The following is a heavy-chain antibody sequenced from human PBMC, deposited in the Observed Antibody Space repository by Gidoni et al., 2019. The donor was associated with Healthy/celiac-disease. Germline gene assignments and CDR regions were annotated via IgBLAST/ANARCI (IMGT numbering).Heavy chain of an antibody. CDR2: IKSKTDGGTT. CDR1: GFTFSNAW. Sequence: EVQLVESGGGLVKPGGSLRLSCAASGFTFSNAWMSWVRQAPGKGLEWVGRIKSKTDGGTTDYAAPVKGRFTISRDDSKNTLYLQMNSLKTEDTAVYYCTTSYVGSGWLRVFYYYYGMDVWGQGTTVTVSS. CDR3: TTSYVGSGWLRVFYYYYGMDV. D-gene: IGHD5-12*01. V-gene: IGHV3-15*01. J-gene: IGHJ6*02.